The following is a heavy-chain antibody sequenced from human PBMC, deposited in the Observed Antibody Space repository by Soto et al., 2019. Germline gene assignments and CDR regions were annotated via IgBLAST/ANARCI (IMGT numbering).Heavy chain of an antibody. CDR2: ISTYNGDT. CDR1: GYTFTKYA. J-gene: IGHJ5*01. D-gene: IGHD6-19*01. Sequence: QVQLVQSGSEVAKPGASVRVSCTTSGYTFTKYAISWVRQAPGQGLEWMAWISTYNGDTKFAQRFQGRVTMTRDTSTSTAYMDLRSLKFDDTAVYYCARDPSNTSGNRVWFDSWGPGTLVTVSS. V-gene: IGHV1-18*04. CDR3: ARDPSNTSGNRVWFDS.